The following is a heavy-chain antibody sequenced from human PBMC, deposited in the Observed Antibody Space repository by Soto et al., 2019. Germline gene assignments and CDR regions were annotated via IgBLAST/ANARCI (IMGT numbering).Heavy chain of an antibody. Sequence: QVKLQESGPGLVKPSEPLSLTCPVSGGSVSSGSYYWSGIRQPPGKGLEWIGYIYYSGSTNYNPSLKSRVTISVDTSKNQFSLKLSSVTAADTAVYYCARESRSSSSGWFDPWGQGTLVTVSS. CDR1: GGSVSSGSYY. V-gene: IGHV4-61*01. D-gene: IGHD6-6*01. J-gene: IGHJ5*02. CDR2: IYYSGST. CDR3: ARESRSSSSGWFDP.